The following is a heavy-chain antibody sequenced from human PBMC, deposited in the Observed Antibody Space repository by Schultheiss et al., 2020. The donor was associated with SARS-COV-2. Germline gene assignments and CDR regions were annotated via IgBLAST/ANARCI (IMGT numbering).Heavy chain of an antibody. D-gene: IGHD3-16*01. CDR3: AKVGSRPGGARQTNGMDV. Sequence: GGSLRLSCAASGFTFSSYGMHWVRQAPGKGLEWVAFIRYDGSNKYYADSVKGRFTISRDNSKNTLYLQMNSLRAEDTAVYYCAKVGSRPGGARQTNGMDVWGQGTTVTVSS. CDR2: IRYDGSNK. CDR1: GFTFSSYG. J-gene: IGHJ6*02. V-gene: IGHV3-30*02.